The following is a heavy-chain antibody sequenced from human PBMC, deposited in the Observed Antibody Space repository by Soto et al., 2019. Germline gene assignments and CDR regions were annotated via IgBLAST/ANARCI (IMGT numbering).Heavy chain of an antibody. CDR1: GYTFTSYY. D-gene: IGHD2-2*02. V-gene: IGHV1-46*01. CDR3: ARKMRDFFSTSCYNDPVEDTYYGMDV. Sequence: GASVKVSCKASGYTFTSYYMHWVRQAPGQGLEWMGIINPSGGSTSYARKFQGRVTMTRDTSTSTVYMELSSLRSEDTAVYYCARKMRDFFSTSCYNDPVEDTYYGMDVWGKGTTVTVSS. CDR2: INPSGGST. J-gene: IGHJ6*04.